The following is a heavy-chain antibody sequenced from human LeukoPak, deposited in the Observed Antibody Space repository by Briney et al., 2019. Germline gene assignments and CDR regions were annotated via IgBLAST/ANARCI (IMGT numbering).Heavy chain of an antibody. CDR2: INHSGST. D-gene: IGHD3-10*01. CDR1: GGSFSGYY. J-gene: IGHJ4*02. Sequence: SETLSLTCAVYGGSFSGYYWSWIRQPPGKGLEWIGEINHSGSTNYNPSLKSRVTISVDTSKNQFSLKLSSVTAADTAVYYCARKTGSFRGYYGSGSVDYWGQGTLVTVSS. CDR3: ARKTGSFRGYYGSGSVDY. V-gene: IGHV4-34*01.